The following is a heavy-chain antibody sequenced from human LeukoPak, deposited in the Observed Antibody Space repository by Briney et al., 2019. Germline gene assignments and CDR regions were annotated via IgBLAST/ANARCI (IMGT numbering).Heavy chain of an antibody. J-gene: IGHJ3*02. V-gene: IGHV3-48*03. D-gene: IGHD6-13*01. CDR3: ARDRLAAAGIYDAFDI. CDR2: ISSSGSTI. Sequence: GGSLRLSCAASGSTFSSYEMNWVRQAPGKGLEWVSYISSSGSTIYYADSVKGRFTISRDNAKNSLYLQMNSLRADDTAVYYCARDRLAAAGIYDAFDIWGQGTMVTVSS. CDR1: GSTFSSYE.